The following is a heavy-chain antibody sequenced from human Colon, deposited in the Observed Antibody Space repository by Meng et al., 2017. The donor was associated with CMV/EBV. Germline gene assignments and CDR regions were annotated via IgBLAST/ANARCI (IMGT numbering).Heavy chain of an antibody. CDR2: INPNGGGT. CDR3: ARVGCGTTSCSQGLDP. D-gene: IGHD2-2*01. J-gene: IGHJ5*02. CDR1: GYTFPGYS. V-gene: IGHV1-2*02. Sequence: GYTFPGYSLHWVRQAPGQGLEWIGWINPNGGGTDYARTFEGRVSMAREMSTTTAYLEFHGLTPDDAAVYYCARVGCGTTSCSQGLDPWGQGTLVTVSS.